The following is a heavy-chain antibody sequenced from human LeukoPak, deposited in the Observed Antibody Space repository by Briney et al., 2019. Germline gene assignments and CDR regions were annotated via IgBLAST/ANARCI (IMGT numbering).Heavy chain of an antibody. Sequence: GASVKVSCRASGYTFIAYYMHWVRQAPGQGLEWMGLINPNSDGTNYAQKFQGRVTMTRDTSISTAYMELSRLRSDDTAVYYCAREGRDVEGGRRFDYWGQGTLVTVSS. CDR2: INPNSDGT. CDR3: AREGRDVEGGRRFDY. V-gene: IGHV1-2*02. D-gene: IGHD5-24*01. J-gene: IGHJ4*02. CDR1: GYTFIAYY.